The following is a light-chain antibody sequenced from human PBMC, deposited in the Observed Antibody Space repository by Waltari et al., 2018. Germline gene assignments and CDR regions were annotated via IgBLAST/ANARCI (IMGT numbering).Light chain of an antibody. CDR3: QAADINGLSWV. Sequence: SSELTQPPSVSVSPGQTARITCFGDALPKQDANWYQQKSGQAPVQIIYKDRERPAEIPERFSGSTSGTTVTLTISGVQPQDEADYYCQAADINGLSWVFGGGTKLTVL. V-gene: IGLV3-25*03. CDR1: ALPKQD. CDR2: KDR. J-gene: IGLJ3*02.